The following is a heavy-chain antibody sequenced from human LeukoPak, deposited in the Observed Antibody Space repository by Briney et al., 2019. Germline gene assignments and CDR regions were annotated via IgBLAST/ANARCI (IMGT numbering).Heavy chain of an antibody. V-gene: IGHV3-66*01. D-gene: IGHD4-17*01. CDR1: GFTVSSNY. J-gene: IGHJ4*02. CDR3: ARLGGGYGDFGFDY. Sequence: GGSLRLSCAASGFTVSSNYMSWVRQAPGKGLEWVSVIYSGGSTYYADSVKGRFTISRDNSKNTLYLQMNSLRAEDTAVYYCARLGGGYGDFGFDYWGQGTLVTVSS. CDR2: IYSGGST.